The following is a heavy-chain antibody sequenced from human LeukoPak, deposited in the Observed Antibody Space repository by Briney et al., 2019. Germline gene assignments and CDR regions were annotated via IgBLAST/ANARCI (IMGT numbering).Heavy chain of an antibody. CDR3: ASHPARGDSGYVFDN. Sequence: SETLSLTCTLSGHSITDYYWRWIRHSPGEGLEWIGYTYGSGGAKYNPSLKGRVPIAADTPKNQFSLKLSFVNAADTAVYYCASHPARGDSGYVFDNWGEGTLVTVSS. V-gene: IGHV4-4*09. CDR2: TYGSGGA. J-gene: IGHJ4*02. CDR1: GHSITDYY. D-gene: IGHD3-22*01.